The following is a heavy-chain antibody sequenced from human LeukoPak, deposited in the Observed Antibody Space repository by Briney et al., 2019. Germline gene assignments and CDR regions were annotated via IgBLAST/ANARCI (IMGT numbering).Heavy chain of an antibody. CDR2: ISSGANSI. Sequence: GGALRLSCAASGFIFSDYYMSWFRQAPGKGLEWISFISSGANSIYYADSVKGRFTISRDNAKNSLYLQMNSLRVDDTAVYYCVRRGSRSYWGQGTLVTVPS. V-gene: IGHV3-11*01. J-gene: IGHJ4*02. CDR1: GFIFSDYY. CDR3: VRRGSRSY. D-gene: IGHD3-16*02.